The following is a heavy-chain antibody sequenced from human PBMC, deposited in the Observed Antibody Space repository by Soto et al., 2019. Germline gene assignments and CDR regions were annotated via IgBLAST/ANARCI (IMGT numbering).Heavy chain of an antibody. J-gene: IGHJ4*02. CDR1: GFTFSNAW. Sequence: EVQLVESGGGLVKPGGSLRLSCTASGFTFSNAWMIWVRQVPGKGLEWVGRIKSKIDGGTSDYAAPVKGRFTISRDDSKNTLYLKMDSLKTEDTAVYYCNTFLHYYDSTGGYWGQGTLVTVSS. CDR2: IKSKIDGGTS. D-gene: IGHD3-22*01. V-gene: IGHV3-15*01. CDR3: NTFLHYYDSTGGY.